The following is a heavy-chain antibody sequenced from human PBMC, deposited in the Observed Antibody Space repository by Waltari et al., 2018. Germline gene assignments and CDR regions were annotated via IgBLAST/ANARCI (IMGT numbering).Heavy chain of an antibody. CDR3: ARDTGFAFEY. D-gene: IGHD1-1*01. CDR1: GFNFNTFS. CDR2: IESYGSER. V-gene: IGHV3-48*01. Sequence: EVHLEESGGGLAQPGGSLRLSCAASGFNFNTFSLNWFRQAPGKGLEWFSYIESYGSERKYADSVRGRFTISRDNAKASLYLQMNSLRAEDTAVYYCARDTGFAFEYWGQGVLVSVSS. J-gene: IGHJ4*01.